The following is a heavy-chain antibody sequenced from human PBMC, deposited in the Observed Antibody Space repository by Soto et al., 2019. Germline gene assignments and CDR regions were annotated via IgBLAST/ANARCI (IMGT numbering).Heavy chain of an antibody. CDR3: ARVVNDYDPYYFDF. V-gene: IGHV1-69*02. D-gene: IGHD4-17*01. Sequence: QVQLVQSGAEVKKPGSSVKVSCKAPGGTFSSYTISWVRQAPGQGLEWMGRIIPILGIANYAQKFQGRVTITADKSTSTAYMELSSLRSEDTAVYYCARVVNDYDPYYFDFWGQGTLVTVSS. CDR1: GGTFSSYT. CDR2: IIPILGIA. J-gene: IGHJ4*02.